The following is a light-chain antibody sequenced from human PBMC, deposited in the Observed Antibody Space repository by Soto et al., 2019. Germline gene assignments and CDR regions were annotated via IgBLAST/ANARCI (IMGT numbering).Light chain of an antibody. Sequence: EIVLTQSPATLSLSPGERDTLSCRASQSVSSYLAWYQQKPGQAPTLLIYYASNRATGIPARFSGSGSGTDFTLTISSLGPEDFAGYYCQQRSNWPRTFGGGTKVDIK. V-gene: IGKV3-11*01. CDR1: QSVSSY. J-gene: IGKJ4*02. CDR2: YAS. CDR3: QQRSNWPRT.